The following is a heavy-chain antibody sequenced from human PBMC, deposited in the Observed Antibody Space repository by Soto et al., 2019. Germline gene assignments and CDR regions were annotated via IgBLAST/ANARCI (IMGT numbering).Heavy chain of an antibody. V-gene: IGHV4-34*01. CDR1: GGPFSGYY. Sequence: SETLSLTCAVYGGPFSGYYWSWIRQPPGKGLEWIGEINHSGSTNYNPSLKSRVTISVDTSKSQFSLKLSSVTAADTAVYYCARDMAGSLEYWGQGTLVTVSS. CDR2: INHSGST. D-gene: IGHD6-19*01. J-gene: IGHJ4*02. CDR3: ARDMAGSLEY.